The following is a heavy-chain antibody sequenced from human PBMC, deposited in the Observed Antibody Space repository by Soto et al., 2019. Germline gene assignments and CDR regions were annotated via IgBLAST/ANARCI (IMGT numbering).Heavy chain of an antibody. CDR1: GGIFSSYT. CDR3: AWYFYDTSDFY. J-gene: IGHJ4*02. CDR2: IIPALQIA. V-gene: IGHV1-69*02. D-gene: IGHD3-22*01. Sequence: QVQLVQSGAEVKKPGSSVKVSCKASGGIFSSYTIKWVRQAPGQGLEWVGRIIPALQIANYAQKLQGRVTIPADKSTSTTYMELGSLRSDDTAIYFCAWYFYDTSDFYWGQGTLVTVSS.